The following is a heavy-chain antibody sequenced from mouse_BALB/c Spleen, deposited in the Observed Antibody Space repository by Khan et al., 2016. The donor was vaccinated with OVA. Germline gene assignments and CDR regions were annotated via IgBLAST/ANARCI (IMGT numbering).Heavy chain of an antibody. CDR1: GYTFTSYT. CDR3: VRDGAYHRNDGWFAY. CDR2: INPSNGYT. V-gene: IGHV1-4*01. D-gene: IGHD2-14*01. Sequence: QVQLKQSGAELARPGASVKMSCKASGYTFTSYTIHWIKKRPGQGLEWIGYINPSNGYTNYNQKFKDKATLTTAKYSTTAYLQLSSLTSDDSTVYNCVRDGAYHRNDGWFAYWGQGTLVTVSA. J-gene: IGHJ3*01.